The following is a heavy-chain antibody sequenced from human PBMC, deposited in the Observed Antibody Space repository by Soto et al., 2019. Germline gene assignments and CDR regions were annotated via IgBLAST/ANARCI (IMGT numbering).Heavy chain of an antibody. J-gene: IGHJ4*02. V-gene: IGHV4-30-2*01. Sequence: QLQLQESGSGLVKPSQTLSLTCAVSGGSISRGGDSWSWIRQPPGKGLEWIGYIYHSGSTYYNPSLKSRVTISVDRSKNQFSLKLSSVTAADTAVYYCGRVPAPWGQGTLVTVSS. CDR2: IYHSGST. CDR1: GGSISRGGDS. CDR3: GRVPAP.